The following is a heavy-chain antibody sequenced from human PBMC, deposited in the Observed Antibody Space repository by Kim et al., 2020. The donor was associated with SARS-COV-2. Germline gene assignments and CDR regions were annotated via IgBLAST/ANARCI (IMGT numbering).Heavy chain of an antibody. CDR2: ISWDGGST. J-gene: IGHJ3*02. CDR1: GFTFDDYT. D-gene: IGHD5-12*01. CDR3: AKDKGGGDGYEPLPAFDI. Sequence: GGSLRLSCAASGFTFDDYTMHWVRQAPGKGLEWVSLISWDGGSTYYADSVKGRFTISRDNSKNSLYLQMNSLRTEDTALYYCAKDKGGGDGYEPLPAFDIWGQETMVTVSS. V-gene: IGHV3-43*01.